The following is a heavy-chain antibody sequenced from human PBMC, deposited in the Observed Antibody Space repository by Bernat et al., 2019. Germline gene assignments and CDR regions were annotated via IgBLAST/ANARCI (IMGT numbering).Heavy chain of an antibody. J-gene: IGHJ6*02. CDR2: INWNGGST. V-gene: IGHV3-20*04. D-gene: IGHD2-2*01. CDR3: AKDRGYCSSTSCYGYYYYGMDV. Sequence: EVQLVESGGGVVRPGGSLRLSCAASGFTFDDYGMSWVRQAPGKGLEWVSGINWNGGSTGYADSVKGRFTISRDNSKNTLYLQMNSLRAEDTAVYYCAKDRGYCSSTSCYGYYYYGMDVWGQGTTVTVSS. CDR1: GFTFDDYG.